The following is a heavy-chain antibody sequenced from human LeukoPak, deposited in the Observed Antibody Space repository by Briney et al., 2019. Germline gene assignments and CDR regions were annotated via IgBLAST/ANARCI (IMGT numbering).Heavy chain of an antibody. CDR2: TYYRSKWYN. V-gene: IGHV6-1*01. J-gene: IGHJ6*02. CDR1: GDSVSSNSAA. D-gene: IGHD2-15*01. CDR3: ARAVVVVAATPLYYYGMDV. Sequence: SQTLSLTCAISGDSVSSNSAAWNWIRQSSSRGLEWLGRTYYRSKWYNDYAVSVKSRITINPDTSKNQFSLQLNSVTPEDTAVYYCARAVVVVAATPLYYYGMDVWGQGTTVTVSS.